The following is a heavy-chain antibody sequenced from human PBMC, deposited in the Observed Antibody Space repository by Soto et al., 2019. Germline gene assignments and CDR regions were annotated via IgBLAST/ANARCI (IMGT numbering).Heavy chain of an antibody. CDR2: ISGHGDAT. V-gene: IGHV3-23*01. CDR3: ANSRVSMVPGLTINPNY. D-gene: IGHD3-10*01. Sequence: GGSLRLSCSASGFPFTGYAMSWVRQAPGKGLEWVSAISGHGDATFYADSVKGRFTISRDNSKNTLYLHMNSLRAEDTALYDCANSRVSMVPGLTINPNYWCQGTRVTVSS. CDR1: GFPFTGYA. J-gene: IGHJ4*02.